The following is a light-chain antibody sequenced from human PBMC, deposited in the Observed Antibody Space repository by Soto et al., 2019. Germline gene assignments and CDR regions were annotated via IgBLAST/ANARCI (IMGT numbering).Light chain of an antibody. CDR1: QTVNTY. CDR2: AAS. V-gene: IGKV1-39*01. CDR3: QQGYSNPWT. Sequence: DVQITQSTSSLSASIGDRVTITCRASQTVNTYLHWYQQKPGKAPKLLIYAASNLQSGVPSRFSGSGSGTNFTLSLNSLQPEDFATYYCQQGYSNPWTFGQGTKVDIK. J-gene: IGKJ1*01.